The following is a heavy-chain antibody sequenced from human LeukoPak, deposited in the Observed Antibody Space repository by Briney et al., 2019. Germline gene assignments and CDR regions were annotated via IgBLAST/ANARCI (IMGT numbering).Heavy chain of an antibody. CDR3: ARDGYSSSWYGGYYYYYMDV. Sequence: TGGSLRLSCAASGFTFSSYSMNWVRQAPGKGLEWVSSISSSSSYIYYADSVKGRFTISRDNAKNSLYLQMNSLRAEDTAVYYCARDGYSSSWYGGYYYYYMDVWGKGTTVTVSS. D-gene: IGHD6-13*01. J-gene: IGHJ6*03. CDR2: ISSSSSYI. CDR1: GFTFSSYS. V-gene: IGHV3-21*01.